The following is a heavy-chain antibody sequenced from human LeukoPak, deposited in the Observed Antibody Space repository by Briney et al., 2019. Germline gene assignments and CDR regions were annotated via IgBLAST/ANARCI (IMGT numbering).Heavy chain of an antibody. V-gene: IGHV3-23*01. CDR2: TSGTGETT. CDR1: GFTFNSHA. CDR3: ARTYYYDSSGYYYAGGYFDY. J-gene: IGHJ4*02. D-gene: IGHD3-22*01. Sequence: PGGSLRLSCAASGFTFNSHAMSWVRQAPGQGLEWVSSTSGTGETTFYADSVKGRFTISRDNSKNTLYLQMNSLRAGDTAVYYCARTYYYDSSGYYYAGGYFDYWGQGTLVTVSS.